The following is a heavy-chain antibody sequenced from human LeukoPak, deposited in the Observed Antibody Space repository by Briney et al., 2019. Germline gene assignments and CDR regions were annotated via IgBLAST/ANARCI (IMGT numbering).Heavy chain of an antibody. D-gene: IGHD5-12*01. V-gene: IGHV6-1*01. CDR2: TYYRSKWYT. Sequence: SQTLSLPCAISRHGVSHNSAPWTWIPPSPSRGLEWLGRTYYRSKWYTDYSTSVKSRITINPVTSKSQFSLQLNSATPDDTAVYYCSRASYSGWNWGQGTLGTVSS. J-gene: IGHJ4*02. CDR1: RHGVSHNSAP. CDR3: SRASYSGWN.